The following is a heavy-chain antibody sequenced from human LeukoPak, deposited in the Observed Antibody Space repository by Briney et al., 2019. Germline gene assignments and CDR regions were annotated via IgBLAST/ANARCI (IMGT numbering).Heavy chain of an antibody. Sequence: GGSLRLSCAASGFTSSSYAMSWVRQAPGKGLEWVSAISGSGGSTYYADSVKGRFTISRDNSKNTLYLQMNSLRAEDTAVYYCAKGIYYYDSSGYQPPAPFDYWGQGTLVTVSS. D-gene: IGHD3-22*01. CDR1: GFTSSSYA. CDR3: AKGIYYYDSSGYQPPAPFDY. CDR2: ISGSGGST. V-gene: IGHV3-23*01. J-gene: IGHJ4*02.